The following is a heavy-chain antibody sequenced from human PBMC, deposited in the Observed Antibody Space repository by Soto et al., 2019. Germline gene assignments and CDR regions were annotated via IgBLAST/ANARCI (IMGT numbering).Heavy chain of an antibody. CDR1: GYTFTRSG. D-gene: IGHD3-16*01. CDR2: ISTYNGDT. Sequence: GASVKVSCKASGYTFTRSGISWVRQAPGQGLEWMGWISTYNGDTNYAQTFQGRVTMTTDTSTSTVHMEVRSLRSDDTAVYYCARAGGGSTASLIGTNNFDYWGQGTLVTVSS. CDR3: ARAGGGSTASLIGTNNFDY. V-gene: IGHV1-18*01. J-gene: IGHJ4*02.